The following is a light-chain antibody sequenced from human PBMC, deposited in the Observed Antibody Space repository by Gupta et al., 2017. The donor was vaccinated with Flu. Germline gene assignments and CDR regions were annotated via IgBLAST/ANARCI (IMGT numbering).Light chain of an antibody. CDR2: DVS. V-gene: IGLV2-14*04. CDR3: SSYTSSSTLV. Sequence: TSSDVGGYNYVSWYQQHPGKAPKLMIYDVSNRPSGVSNRFSGSKSGNTASLTISGLQAEDEADYYCSSYTSSSTLVFGGGTKLTVL. J-gene: IGLJ3*02. CDR1: SSDVGGYNY.